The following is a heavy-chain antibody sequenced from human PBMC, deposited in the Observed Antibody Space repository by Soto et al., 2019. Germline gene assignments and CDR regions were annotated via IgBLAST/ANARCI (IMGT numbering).Heavy chain of an antibody. Sequence: GESLKISCQGSGYSFTSYWIGWVRQMPGKGLEWMGIIYPGDSDTRYSPSFQGQVTISADKSISTAYLQWSSLKASDTAMYYCARESSAMGYYYYGMDVWGQGTTVTVSS. CDR1: GYSFTSYW. J-gene: IGHJ6*02. CDR2: IYPGDSDT. CDR3: ARESSAMGYYYYGMDV. D-gene: IGHD2-2*01. V-gene: IGHV5-51*01.